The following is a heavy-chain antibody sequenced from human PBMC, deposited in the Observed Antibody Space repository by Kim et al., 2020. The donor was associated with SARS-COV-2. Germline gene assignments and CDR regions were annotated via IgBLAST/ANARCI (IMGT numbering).Heavy chain of an antibody. J-gene: IGHJ3*02. CDR2: GSI. D-gene: IGHD2-15*01. V-gene: IGHV3-9*01. Sequence: GSIGYADSVKGRVTISRDNAKNSLYLQMNSLRAEDTALYYCAKGWDAFDIWGQGTMVTVSS. CDR3: AKGWDAFDI.